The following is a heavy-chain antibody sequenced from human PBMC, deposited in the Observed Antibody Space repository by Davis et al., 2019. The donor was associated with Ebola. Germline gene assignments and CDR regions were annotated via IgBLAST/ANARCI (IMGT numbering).Heavy chain of an antibody. Sequence: SETLSLTCLVSGGSFTSHYWGWIRQPPGKGLEWVGYMYYDGATNYSPSLKSRLTMSVDTSKNQFSLRLSSVTAADTAVYYCARDDLTGLTDSWGQGTLVTVSS. V-gene: IGHV4-59*11. CDR1: GGSFTSHY. CDR2: MYYDGAT. CDR3: ARDDLTGLTDS. D-gene: IGHD2-8*02. J-gene: IGHJ4*02.